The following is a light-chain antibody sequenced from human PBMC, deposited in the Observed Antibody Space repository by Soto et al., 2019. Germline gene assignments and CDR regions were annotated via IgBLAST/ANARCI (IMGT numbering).Light chain of an antibody. CDR1: QSVSSSY. Sequence: EIVLTQSPGTLSFSPGEGATLSCRASQSVSSSYLAWYQQKRGQAPRLLIYGASSRATGIPERFSGYGSGTEFNLTISRLQSEDFAVYYCQQPNDWPPMYTFGRGTKV. J-gene: IGKJ2*01. V-gene: IGKV3D-20*02. CDR2: GAS. CDR3: QQPNDWPPMYT.